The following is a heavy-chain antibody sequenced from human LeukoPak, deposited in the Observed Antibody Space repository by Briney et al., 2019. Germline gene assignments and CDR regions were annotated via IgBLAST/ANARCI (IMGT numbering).Heavy chain of an antibody. V-gene: IGHV3-23*01. D-gene: IGHD3-3*01. J-gene: IGHJ6*02. CDR2: ISGSGGST. Sequence: GSLRLSCAASGFTFSSYAVSWVRQAPGKGLEWVSAISGSGGSTYYADSVKGRFTISRDNSKNTLYLQMNSLRAEDTAVYYCAKDNYYDFWSGSHPLGYYGMDVWGQGTTVTVSS. CDR1: GFTFSSYA. CDR3: AKDNYYDFWSGSHPLGYYGMDV.